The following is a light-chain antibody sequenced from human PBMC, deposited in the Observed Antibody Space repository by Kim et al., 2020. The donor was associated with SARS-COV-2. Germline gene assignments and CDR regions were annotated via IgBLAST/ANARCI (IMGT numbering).Light chain of an antibody. J-gene: IGLJ3*02. CDR1: SLRSYY. Sequence: VEQTVRITCQGDSLRSYYASWYQQKPGQAPVLVIYGKNNRPSGIPDRFSGSSSGNTASLTITGAQAEDEADYYCNSRDSSGNHLVFGGGTQLTVL. V-gene: IGLV3-19*01. CDR3: NSRDSSGNHLV. CDR2: GKN.